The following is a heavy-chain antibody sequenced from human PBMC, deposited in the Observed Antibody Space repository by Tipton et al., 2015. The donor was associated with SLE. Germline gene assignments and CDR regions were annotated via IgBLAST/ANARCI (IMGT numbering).Heavy chain of an antibody. J-gene: IGHJ4*02. CDR1: GGSFSRHY. V-gene: IGHV4-34*01. CDR2: INDSGST. CDR3: AAYYYDSSGPLGFHY. D-gene: IGHD3-22*01. Sequence: TLSLTCAVSGGSFSRHYWSWIRQPPGKGLEWIGEINDSGSTNYNPSLKSRVTISVDTSKSQFSLKLRSVTAADTAVYFCAAYYYDSSGPLGFHYWGQGTLVTVSS.